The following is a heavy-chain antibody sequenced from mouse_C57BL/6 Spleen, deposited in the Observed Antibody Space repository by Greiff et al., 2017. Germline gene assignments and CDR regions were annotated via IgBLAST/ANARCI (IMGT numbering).Heavy chain of an antibody. V-gene: IGHV2-5*01. CDR2: IWRGGST. CDR1: GFSLTSYG. Sequence: VQLQQSGPGLVQPSQSLSITCTVSGFSLTSYGVHWVRQSPGKGLEWLGVIWRGGSTDYNAAFMSRLSITKDNSKSQVFFKMNSLQADDTAIYCCAIIYYYGSSHFDVWGTGTTVTVSS. D-gene: IGHD1-1*01. J-gene: IGHJ1*03. CDR3: AIIYYYGSSHFDV.